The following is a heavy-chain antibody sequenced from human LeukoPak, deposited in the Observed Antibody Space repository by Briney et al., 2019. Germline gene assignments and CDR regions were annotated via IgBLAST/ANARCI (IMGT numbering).Heavy chain of an antibody. CDR1: GFPVQYQY. D-gene: IGHD3-22*01. CDR3: ATSRDSSGYYEFAY. CDR2: IYSGGTT. Sequence: GALGLSFAASGFPVQYQYINLGRPAPGEGPELVFVIYSGGTTYYADSVKGRFTISRDNSKNTLYLQMNSLRAEDTAVYYCATSRDSSGYYEFAYWGQGTLVTVS. V-gene: IGHV3-66*01. J-gene: IGHJ4*02.